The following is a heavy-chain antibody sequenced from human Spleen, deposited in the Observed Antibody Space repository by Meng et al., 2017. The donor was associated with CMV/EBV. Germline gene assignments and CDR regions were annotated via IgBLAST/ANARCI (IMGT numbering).Heavy chain of an antibody. V-gene: IGHV3-30*03. J-gene: IGHJ6*02. CDR1: GFTFSSYS. CDR2: ISYDGSNK. D-gene: IGHD5-18*01. Sequence: GESLKISCAASGFTFSSYSMNWVRQAPGKGLEWVAVISYDGSNKYSADSVKGRFTISRDNSNNTLYLQMNSLRAEDTAVYYCARDFGSYGSYYYGMDVWGQGTTVTVSS. CDR3: ARDFGSYGSYYYGMDV.